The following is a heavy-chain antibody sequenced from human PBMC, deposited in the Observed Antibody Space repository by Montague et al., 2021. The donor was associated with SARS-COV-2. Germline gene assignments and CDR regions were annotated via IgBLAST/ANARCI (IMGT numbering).Heavy chain of an antibody. CDR1: GFKFYDSA. Sequence: SLRLSCAASGFKFYDSAMYWVRQAPGKGLEWVSGINWNSGSVDYADSVKGRFTISRDNTKNSLFLQMNSLRTEDTALYYCAKDHYASGKMGFFDLWGRAPWSLSPQ. D-gene: IGHD3-16*01. CDR3: AKDHYASGKMGFFDL. J-gene: IGHJ2*01. CDR2: INWNSGSV. V-gene: IGHV3-9*01.